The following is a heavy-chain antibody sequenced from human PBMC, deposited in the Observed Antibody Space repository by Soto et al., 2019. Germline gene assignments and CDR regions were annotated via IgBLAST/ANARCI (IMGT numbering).Heavy chain of an antibody. D-gene: IGHD3-9*01. CDR2: INPGGPTPT. CDR1: GYTFTTYY. V-gene: IGHV1-46*01. CDR3: SREARAELVIGLSRDSCYGMDV. J-gene: IGHJ6*02. Sequence: QVQLVQSGAEVKTPGASVKLSCKASGYTFTTYYIHWVRQALGQGLEWLGVINPGGPTPTRYAQKFQDRVTMTRDTSTSIVCMELSSLRFDDTAVYYCSREARAELVIGLSRDSCYGMDVWGQGTTVTVSS.